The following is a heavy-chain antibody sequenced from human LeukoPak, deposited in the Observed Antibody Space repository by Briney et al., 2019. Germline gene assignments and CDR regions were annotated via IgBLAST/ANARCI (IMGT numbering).Heavy chain of an antibody. J-gene: IGHJ4*02. Sequence: SETLSLTCNVSGGSIRNSLYHWGWIRQPPGKGLELTATIYYNGSAYYNPSLKSRVSISIDTSKNQFSLKLNSVTAADTAVYYCASIIRYFDWLIGGYYFDDWGQGTLVAVSS. CDR1: GGSIRNSLYH. V-gene: IGHV4-39*07. CDR2: IYYNGSA. CDR3: ASIIRYFDWLIGGYYFDD. D-gene: IGHD3-9*01.